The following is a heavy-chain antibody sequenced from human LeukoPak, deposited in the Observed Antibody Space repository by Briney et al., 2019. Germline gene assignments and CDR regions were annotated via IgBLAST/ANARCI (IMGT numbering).Heavy chain of an antibody. CDR1: GFTFSSYG. CDR3: AKGAAVAGTDFDY. J-gene: IGHJ4*02. V-gene: IGHV3-30*18. D-gene: IGHD6-19*01. Sequence: PGGSLRLSCAASGFTFSSYGMHWVRQAPGKGLEWVAVISYDGSNKYYADSVKGRFTISRDNSKNTLYLQMNSLRAEDTAVYYCAKGAAVAGTDFDYWGQGTLVTVSS. CDR2: ISYDGSNK.